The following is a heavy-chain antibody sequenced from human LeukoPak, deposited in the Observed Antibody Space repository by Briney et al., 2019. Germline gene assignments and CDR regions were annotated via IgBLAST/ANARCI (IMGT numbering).Heavy chain of an antibody. CDR2: ISSGDRT. J-gene: IGHJ4*02. D-gene: IGHD3-9*01. CDR3: AKDATASPYFHWFDN. CDR1: GFTFSSYA. Sequence: GGALRLSCAASGFTFSSYAMNWVRQAPGKGLEWVAGISSGDRTFHAESVKGRFTISRDKSKDTLYLQMNSLRAEDTAVYYCAKDATASPYFHWFDNWGQGTQVTVSS. V-gene: IGHV3-23*01.